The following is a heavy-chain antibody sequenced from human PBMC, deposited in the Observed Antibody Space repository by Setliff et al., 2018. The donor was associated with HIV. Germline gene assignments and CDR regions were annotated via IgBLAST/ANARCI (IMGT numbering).Heavy chain of an antibody. CDR3: ARHIFGRSKIAAAAIQIFDY. Sequence: PSETLSLTCTVSGASIGRRSDCWGWIRQPPGKGLEWIGSIYYSGSTYYNPSLKSRVTISVDTSKNQFSLKLSSVTAADTAVYYCARHIFGRSKIAAAAIQIFDYWGQGTLVTVSS. CDR2: IYYSGST. V-gene: IGHV4-39*01. CDR1: GASIGRRSDC. J-gene: IGHJ4*02. D-gene: IGHD6-13*01.